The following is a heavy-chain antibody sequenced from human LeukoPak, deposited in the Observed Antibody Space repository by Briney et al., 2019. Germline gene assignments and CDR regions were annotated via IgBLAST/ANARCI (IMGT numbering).Heavy chain of an antibody. D-gene: IGHD2-2*01. J-gene: IGHJ5*02. Sequence: TSETLSLTCTVSGGSISSSNYYWGWIRQPPGKGLEWIGTISYSGSTNYNPSLKSRVTISVDTSKNQFSLKLRSVTAADTAVYYCASLDCSSTSCHYGDWFDPWGQGTLVTVSS. CDR1: GGSISSSNYY. CDR3: ASLDCSSTSCHYGDWFDP. CDR2: ISYSGST. V-gene: IGHV4-39*07.